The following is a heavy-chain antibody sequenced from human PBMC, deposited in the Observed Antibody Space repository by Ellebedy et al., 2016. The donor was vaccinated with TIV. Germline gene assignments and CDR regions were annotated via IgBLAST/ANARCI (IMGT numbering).Heavy chain of an antibody. CDR3: ARGGPKGENSWFDP. J-gene: IGHJ5*02. CDR2: MNPDTGKT. CDR1: GYTFTNYD. Sequence: ASVKVSCKASGYTFTNYDINWVRQATGQGLEWMGWMNPDTGKTGCAQKFQGRVTMTRNTSISTAFLELNSLRSDDTAVYYCARGGPKGENSWFDPWGQGTLVIVSS. V-gene: IGHV1-8*01.